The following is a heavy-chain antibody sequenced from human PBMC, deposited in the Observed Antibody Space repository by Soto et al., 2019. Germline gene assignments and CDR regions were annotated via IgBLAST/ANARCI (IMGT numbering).Heavy chain of an antibody. J-gene: IGHJ4*02. V-gene: IGHV6-1*01. D-gene: IGHD6-19*01. Sequence: SQTLSLTCAISGDSVSSNSAAWNWIRQSPSRGLEWLGRTYYRSKWYKDYDLSVKSRITINLDTSKNQISLQLNSVTPEDTAVYYCARGAVADYSRVFDYWGQGPLVTVSS. CDR2: TYYRSKWYK. CDR3: ARGAVADYSRVFDY. CDR1: GDSVSSNSAA.